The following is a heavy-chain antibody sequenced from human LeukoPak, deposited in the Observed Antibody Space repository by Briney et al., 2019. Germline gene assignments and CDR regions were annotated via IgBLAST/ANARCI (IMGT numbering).Heavy chain of an antibody. CDR1: GFTFSSYG. CDR2: ISYDGSNK. V-gene: IGHV3-30*03. Sequence: GAPRLSCAASGFTFSSYGMHWVRQAPGKGLEWVAVISYDGSNKYYADSVKGRFTISRDNSKNTLYLQMNSLRAEDTAVYYCAGQRIYYDSSGYYYNDYWGQGTLVTVSS. J-gene: IGHJ4*02. CDR3: AGQRIYYDSSGYYYNDY. D-gene: IGHD3-22*01.